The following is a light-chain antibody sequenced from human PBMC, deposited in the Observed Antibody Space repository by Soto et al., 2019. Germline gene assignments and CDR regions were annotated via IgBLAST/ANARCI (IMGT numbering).Light chain of an antibody. CDR2: QAS. J-gene: IGKJ1*01. CDR3: QQYNSYRT. CDR1: QSISSW. Sequence: DIHMTQSPSTLSASVGDRVTITCRASQSISSWLAWYQQKPGKAPKLLIYQASSLDSGVPSRFSGSGSGTEFTLTISSLQPDDFATYYCQQYNSYRTFGQGTKVEIK. V-gene: IGKV1-5*03.